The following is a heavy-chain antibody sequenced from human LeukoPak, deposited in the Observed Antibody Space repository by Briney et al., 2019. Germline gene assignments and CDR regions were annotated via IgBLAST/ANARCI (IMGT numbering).Heavy chain of an antibody. J-gene: IGHJ6*02. V-gene: IGHV4-59*01. Sequence: SDTLSLTCTVSGGSISSYYWSWIRQPPGKGLEWIGYIYYSGSTNYKPSLKSRVTISVDTSKNQFSLKLSSVTAADTAVYYCARSTYYDFWSGYYKPNYYYGMDVWGQGTTVTVSS. CDR1: GGSISSYY. D-gene: IGHD3-3*01. CDR3: ARSTYYDFWSGYYKPNYYYGMDV. CDR2: IYYSGST.